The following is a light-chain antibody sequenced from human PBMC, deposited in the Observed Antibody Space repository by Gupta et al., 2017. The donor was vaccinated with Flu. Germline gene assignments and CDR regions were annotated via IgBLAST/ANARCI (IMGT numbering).Light chain of an antibody. Sequence: QSVLTQLPSVSGPPGQRVPSSCTWGSSNIGAGYDVHWYQQLPGTAPKLLIYGNSNRPSGVPDRFSGSKSGTSASLAITGLQAEDEADYYCQSYDSSLSGGVFGTGTKVTVL. J-gene: IGLJ1*01. CDR1: SSNIGAGYD. CDR3: QSYDSSLSGGV. V-gene: IGLV1-40*01. CDR2: GNS.